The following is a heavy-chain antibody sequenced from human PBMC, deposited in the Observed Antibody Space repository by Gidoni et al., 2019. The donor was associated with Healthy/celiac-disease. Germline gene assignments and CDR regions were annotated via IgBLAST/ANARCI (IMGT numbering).Heavy chain of an antibody. D-gene: IGHD3-9*01. V-gene: IGHV4-39*01. J-gene: IGHJ4*02. CDR1: GGSISSSSYY. Sequence: QLQLQESGPGLVKPSETLSLTCTVSGGSISSSSYYWGWIRQPPGKGLECIGSIYYSGSTYYNPSLKSRVTISVDTSKNQFSLKLSSVTAADTAVYYCARRFFGILTGPFDYWGQGTLVTVSS. CDR2: IYYSGST. CDR3: ARRFFGILTGPFDY.